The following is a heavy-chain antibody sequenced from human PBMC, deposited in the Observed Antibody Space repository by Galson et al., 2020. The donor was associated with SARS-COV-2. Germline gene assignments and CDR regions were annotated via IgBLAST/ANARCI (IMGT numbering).Heavy chain of an antibody. V-gene: IGHV4-31*03. CDR1: GCSISSGGYY. D-gene: IGHD3-10*01. CDR2: IYYSGST. Sequence: SETLSLTCTVSGCSISSGGYYWSWIRQHPGKGLEWIGYIYYSGSTYYNPSLKSRVTISVDTSKNQFSLKLSSVTAADTAVYYCARAVRGVIIKGFDWFDTGGQGTLVTVSS. J-gene: IGHJ5*01. CDR3: ARAVRGVIIKGFDWFDT.